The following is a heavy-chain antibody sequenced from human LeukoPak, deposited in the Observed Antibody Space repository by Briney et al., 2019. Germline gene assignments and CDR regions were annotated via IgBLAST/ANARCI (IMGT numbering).Heavy chain of an antibody. D-gene: IGHD2-21*02. CDR3: ARVVTAHKGFDAFDI. J-gene: IGHJ3*02. CDR2: MNPNSGNT. CDR1: GYTFTSCD. Sequence: EASVKVSCKASGYTFTSCDINWVRHATGQGLEWMGWMNPNSGNTGYAQKFQGRVTMTRNTSISTAYMELSSLRSEDTAVYYCARVVTAHKGFDAFDIWGQGTIVTGSS. V-gene: IGHV1-8*01.